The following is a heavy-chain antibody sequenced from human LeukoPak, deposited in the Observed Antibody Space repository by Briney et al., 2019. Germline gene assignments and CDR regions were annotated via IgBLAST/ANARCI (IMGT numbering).Heavy chain of an antibody. J-gene: IGHJ4*02. V-gene: IGHV3-11*01. CDR3: ARDRDSNYRFDS. Sequence: SGGSLRLSCAASGLTFSDYYMSWIRQTPGKGLEWVSCISSSGGTIYYADSVKGRFTISRDHAKNSLYLQMNSLRAEDTAVYYCARDRDSNYRFDSWGQGTLVTVSS. D-gene: IGHD4-11*01. CDR1: GLTFSDYY. CDR2: ISSSGGTI.